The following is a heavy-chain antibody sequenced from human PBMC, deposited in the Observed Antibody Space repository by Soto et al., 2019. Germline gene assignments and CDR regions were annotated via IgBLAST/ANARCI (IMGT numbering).Heavy chain of an antibody. CDR3: ARDERSPIFGVVIGMDV. Sequence: PSETLSLTCAISGDSVSSSSAAWNWIRQSPSRGLEWLGRTYYRSKWYNDYAVSVKSRITINPDTSKNQFSLQLNSVTPEDTAVYYCARDERSPIFGVVIGMDVWGQGXTVTVYS. D-gene: IGHD3-3*01. CDR2: TYYRSKWYN. J-gene: IGHJ6*02. V-gene: IGHV6-1*01. CDR1: GDSVSSSSAA.